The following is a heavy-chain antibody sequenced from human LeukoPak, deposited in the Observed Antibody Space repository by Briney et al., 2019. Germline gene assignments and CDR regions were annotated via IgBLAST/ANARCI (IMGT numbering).Heavy chain of an antibody. CDR2: INSDGSST. V-gene: IGHV3-74*01. CDR3: AREGLDTFDAFDI. D-gene: IGHD3/OR15-3a*01. CDR1: GSTFSSHW. Sequence: GGSLRLSCAACGSTFSSHWMHWVRQAPGKGLVWVSRINSDGSSTSYADSVKGRFTISRDNAKNTLYLQMNGLRAEDTAVYYCAREGLDTFDAFDIWGQGTMVTVSS. J-gene: IGHJ3*02.